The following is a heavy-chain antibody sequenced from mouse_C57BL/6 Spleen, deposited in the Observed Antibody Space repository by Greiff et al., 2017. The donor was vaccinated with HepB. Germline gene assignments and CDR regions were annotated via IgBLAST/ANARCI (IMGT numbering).Heavy chain of an antibody. CDR1: GYTFTSYD. V-gene: IGHV1-85*01. D-gene: IGHD1-1*01. J-gene: IGHJ2*01. CDR2: IYPRDGST. Sequence: VQGVESGPELVKPGASVKLSCKASGYTFTSYDINWVKQRPGQGLEWIGWIYPRDGSTKYNEKFKGKATLTVDTSSSTAYMELHSLTSEDSAVYFCARTLHYYGSSQYYFDYWGQGTTLTVSS. CDR3: ARTLHYYGSSQYYFDY.